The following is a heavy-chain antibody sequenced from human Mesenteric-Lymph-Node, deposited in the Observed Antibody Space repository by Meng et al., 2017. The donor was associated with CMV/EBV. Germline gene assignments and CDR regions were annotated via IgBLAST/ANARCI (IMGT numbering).Heavy chain of an antibody. CDR1: GDSISSHY. V-gene: IGHV4-59*11. CDR3: ARGNIY. Sequence: SETLSLTCTVSGDSISSHYWSWIRQPPGKGLEWIGYISYMGGTDYNPSLKSRVTISVDTYKNQFSLKLSSVTAADTAVYYCARGNIYWGQGTLVTVSS. J-gene: IGHJ4*02. CDR2: ISYMGGT.